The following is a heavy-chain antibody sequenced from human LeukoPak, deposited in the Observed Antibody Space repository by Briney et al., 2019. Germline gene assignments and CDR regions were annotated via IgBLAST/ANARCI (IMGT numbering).Heavy chain of an antibody. CDR2: ISGSGGST. CDR1: GFTFSSYA. CDR3: AKDWTAVAGSPPQSDY. V-gene: IGHV3-23*01. J-gene: IGHJ4*02. D-gene: IGHD6-19*01. Sequence: PGGSLRLSCAASGFTFSSYAMSWVRQAPGKGLEWVSAISGSGGSTYYADSVKGRFTISRGNSKNTLYLQMDSLRAEDTAVYYCAKDWTAVAGSPPQSDYWGQGTLVTVSS.